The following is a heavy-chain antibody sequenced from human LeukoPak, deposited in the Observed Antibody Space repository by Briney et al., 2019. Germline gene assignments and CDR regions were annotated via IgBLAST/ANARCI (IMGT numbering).Heavy chain of an antibody. V-gene: IGHV3-11*01. CDR3: ARANNWNYPYYFDY. Sequence: TGGSLRLSCAASGFTFSNYYISWISQAPGKGLEWVSYISSSAITMYYADSVKGRFTISRDNAKNSLYLKMNSLRAEDTAVYYCARANNWNYPYYFDYWGQGTLVTVSS. D-gene: IGHD1-7*01. CDR2: ISSSAITM. CDR1: GFTFSNYY. J-gene: IGHJ4*02.